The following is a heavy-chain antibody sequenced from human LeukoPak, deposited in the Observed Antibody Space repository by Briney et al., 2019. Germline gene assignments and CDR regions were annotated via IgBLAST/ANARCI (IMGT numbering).Heavy chain of an antibody. D-gene: IGHD2/OR15-2a*01. CDR1: GGYTGSHY. CDR3: ARDFYASGFYFWFDP. V-gene: IGHV4-4*07. Sequence: SETLSLTCTVSGGYTGSHYWSWIRQSAGKGLEWIGRISPSGTTHYNPSLGSRVTMSVDTSNNYFSLRLSSVTAADTAVYYCARDFYASGFYFWFDPWGQGILVTVS. J-gene: IGHJ5*02. CDR2: ISPSGTT.